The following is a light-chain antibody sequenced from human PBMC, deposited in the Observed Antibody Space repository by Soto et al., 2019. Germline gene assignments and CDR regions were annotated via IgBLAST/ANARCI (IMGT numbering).Light chain of an antibody. V-gene: IGLV2-14*03. J-gene: IGLJ1*01. Sequence: QSVLAQPSSVSGSPGQAISISCFGNSNVVGAFNYVSWYQHHPGKAPQLIIYDVTSRPSGVSNRFSASKSGNTASLTISGLQAEDEADYYCSSYTTRNTEVFGTGTKVTVL. CDR3: SSYTTRNTEV. CDR1: SNVVGAFNY. CDR2: DVT.